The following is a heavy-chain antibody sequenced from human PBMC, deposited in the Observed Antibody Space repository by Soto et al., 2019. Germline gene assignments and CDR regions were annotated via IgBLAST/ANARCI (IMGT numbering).Heavy chain of an antibody. V-gene: IGHV3-23*01. CDR2: VCGNCVST. Sequence: DVHLLDSGGGLVQPGGSLRLSCAASGFTFSNYAMTWVRQAPGKCLEWVSGVCGNCVSTYYADSVTGRFTISRDTSKDRFYLQMTLLSAEDTSSYYCATTLSNRRVLSAFDCCGHGSLVTGAS. D-gene: IGHD2-15*01. J-gene: IGHJ4*01. CDR3: ATTLSNRRVLSAFDC. CDR1: GFTFSNYA.